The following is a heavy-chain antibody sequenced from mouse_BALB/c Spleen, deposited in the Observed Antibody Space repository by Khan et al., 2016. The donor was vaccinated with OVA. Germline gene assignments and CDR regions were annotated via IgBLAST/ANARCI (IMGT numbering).Heavy chain of an antibody. Sequence: EVQLVESGGGLVKPGGSLKLSCAASGFTFSTYAMSWVRQTPEKRLEWVATISSDGDYTYYPDNVTGRFTISRDNAKNTLYLQMSSLRSEDSAMYYCARSAYCNFAYWGQGTLVTVSA. D-gene: IGHD2-1*01. CDR1: GFTFSTYA. CDR2: ISSDGDYT. V-gene: IGHV5-9-3*01. J-gene: IGHJ3*01. CDR3: ARSAYCNFAY.